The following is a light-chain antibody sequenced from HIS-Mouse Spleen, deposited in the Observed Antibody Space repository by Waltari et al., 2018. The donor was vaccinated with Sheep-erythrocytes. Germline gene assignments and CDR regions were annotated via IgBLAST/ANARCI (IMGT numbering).Light chain of an antibody. CDR3: QQYGSSPWT. CDR1: QGVSSSY. V-gene: IGKV3-20*01. Sequence: EIVLTQSPGTLSLSPGERATLSCRASQGVSSSYLAWYKQKPGQAPRHLIYGASSRATGIPDRFSGSGSGTDFTLTISRLEPEDFAVYYCQQYGSSPWTFGQGTKVEIK. CDR2: GAS. J-gene: IGKJ1*01.